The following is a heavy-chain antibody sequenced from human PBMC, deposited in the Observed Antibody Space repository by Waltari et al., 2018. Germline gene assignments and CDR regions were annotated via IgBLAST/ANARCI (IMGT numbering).Heavy chain of an antibody. CDR1: GCSISYHTYY. Sequence: QLQLQESGPGLVKPSETLSLTCPVSGCSISYHTYYWGWIRQPPGKGLEWIGSFYYSGSTSYNPSLKSRVTISVDTSKNQFSLKLSSVTAADTAVYYCAREDYGNYVFDQWGQGTLVTVSS. J-gene: IGHJ4*02. D-gene: IGHD4-17*01. CDR2: FYYSGST. CDR3: AREDYGNYVFDQ. V-gene: IGHV4-39*07.